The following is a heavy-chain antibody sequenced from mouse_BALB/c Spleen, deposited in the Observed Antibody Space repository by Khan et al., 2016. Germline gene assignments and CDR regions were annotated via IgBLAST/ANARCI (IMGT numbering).Heavy chain of an antibody. V-gene: IGHV1-9*01. CDR2: ILPGTGST. J-gene: IGHJ3*01. CDR1: GYTFSRYW. Sequence: QVQLQQSGAELMKPGASVKISCKATGYTFSRYWIEWVKERPGHGLAWIGEILPGTGSTNYNEKLKGKATFTAETSSNTAYIQLSSLTSEDSAVYYCARGAYWGQGTLVTVSA. CDR3: ARGAY.